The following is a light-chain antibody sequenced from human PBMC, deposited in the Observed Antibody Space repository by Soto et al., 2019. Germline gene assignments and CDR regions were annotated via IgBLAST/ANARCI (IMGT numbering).Light chain of an antibody. J-gene: IGKJ1*01. CDR3: QQRGNRPPWT. V-gene: IGKV3-11*01. CDR2: DAS. Sequence: EIVFTQSPATLSLSPGERATLSCRASQSVGKYLVWYQQKHGQAPRLLIFDASNRATGIPARFSGSGSGTDFTLTISSLETEDFAVYYCQQRGNRPPWTFGQGTKVDI. CDR1: QSVGKY.